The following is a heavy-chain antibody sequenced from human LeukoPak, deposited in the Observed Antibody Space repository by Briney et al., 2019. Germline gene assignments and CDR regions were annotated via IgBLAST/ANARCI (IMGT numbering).Heavy chain of an antibody. CDR3: ARGRQGNWDYYSYLAV. D-gene: IGHD7-27*01. V-gene: IGHV3-30*03. CDR1: GFTFSSYG. J-gene: IGHJ6*03. Sequence: GGSLRLSCAASGFTFSSYGMHWVRQDPGKGLERVAVISYDGSNKYYAYSVKGRFTISRDNSKNTLYLQMNSLRAEDTAVYYCARGRQGNWDYYSYLAVWGNGTPVTVSS. CDR2: ISYDGSNK.